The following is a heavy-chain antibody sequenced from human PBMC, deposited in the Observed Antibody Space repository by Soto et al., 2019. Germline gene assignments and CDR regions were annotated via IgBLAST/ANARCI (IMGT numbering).Heavy chain of an antibody. CDR1: CGSISSYY. D-gene: IGHD4-17*01. J-gene: IGHJ4*02. CDR2: IYHSGST. V-gene: IGHV4-59*08. Sequence: PSQTLSLTVTASCGSISSYYLSWILQPPGKGLELIGYIYHSGSTNYNPSLTTRVTISVDTSKNQFSLKLSSVTTADTAVYYCARHFYDYGDYVGYYFDYWGQGTLVTVSS. CDR3: ARHFYDYGDYVGYYFDY.